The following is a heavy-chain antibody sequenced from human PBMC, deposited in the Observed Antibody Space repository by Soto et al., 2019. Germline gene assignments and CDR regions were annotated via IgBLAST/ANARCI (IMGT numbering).Heavy chain of an antibody. Sequence: PGGSLGLACAASGFTFSSYAMTWVRQAPGKGLEWVSAISGSGGSTYYADSVKGRFTISRDNSKNTLYLQMNSLRAEDTAVYYCAHTYIENSERTYYDFWSGYYFFDYWGQGTLVTVSS. CDR1: GFTFSSYA. J-gene: IGHJ4*02. D-gene: IGHD3-3*01. V-gene: IGHV3-23*01. CDR2: ISGSGGST. CDR3: AHTYIENSERTYYDFWSGYYFFDY.